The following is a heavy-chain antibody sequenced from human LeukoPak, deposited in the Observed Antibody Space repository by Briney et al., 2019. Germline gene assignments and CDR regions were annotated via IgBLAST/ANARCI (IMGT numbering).Heavy chain of an antibody. Sequence: GGSLRLSCAASGFTFSSYGMHWVRQAPGKGLEGVAVISYDGSNKYYADSVKGRFTISRDNSKNTLYLQMNSLRAEDTAVYYCAKDRRVRQLVGGFDYWGQGTMVTVSS. V-gene: IGHV3-30*18. CDR2: ISYDGSNK. CDR1: GFTFSSYG. CDR3: AKDRRVRQLVGGFDY. J-gene: IGHJ4*02. D-gene: IGHD6-6*01.